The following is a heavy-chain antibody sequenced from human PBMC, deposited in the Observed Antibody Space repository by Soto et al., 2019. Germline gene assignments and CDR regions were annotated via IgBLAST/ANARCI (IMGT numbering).Heavy chain of an antibody. V-gene: IGHV3-48*02. D-gene: IGHD6-19*01. J-gene: IGHJ4*02. CDR2: ISGGAGPI. Sequence: EVQLVESGGGSVQPGGSLRLSCAASGVTFSTFSMNWVRQAPGRGLEWISYISGGAGPIYYADSVNGRFTISSDNAKNSLYLQMDSLTDADTAVYYCARDLGWAFDSWGQGTLVTVSS. CDR1: GVTFSTFS. CDR3: ARDLGWAFDS.